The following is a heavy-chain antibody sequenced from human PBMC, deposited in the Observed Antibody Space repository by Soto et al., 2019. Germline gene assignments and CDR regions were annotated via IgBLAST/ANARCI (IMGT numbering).Heavy chain of an antibody. CDR2: ISPNVNDK. V-gene: IGHV3-21*06. J-gene: IGHJ4*02. CDR1: GFVFSSYS. CDR3: ARPRGNRGYDLIDC. Sequence: QLVESGGGLVKPGGSLRLSCAASGFVFSSYSMNWVRQGPGKGPEWVSSISPNVNDKRYADSVRGRVTMSRDNAKTSLSLEMNSLRGDDTAVSYCARPRGNRGYDLIDCWGQGTLVTVSS. D-gene: IGHD5-12*01.